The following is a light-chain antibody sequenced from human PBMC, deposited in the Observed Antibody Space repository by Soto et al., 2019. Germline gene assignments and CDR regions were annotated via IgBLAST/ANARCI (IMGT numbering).Light chain of an antibody. CDR2: RAS. V-gene: IGKV3-20*01. Sequence: ETVMTQSPATLSVSPGERATPSCRASQSLSGNYLAWYQQKPGQAPRILIYRASIRATGISDRFSGRGSGTDFTLTISRLEPEDFAVYYCQHYGASPWTFGQGTKVDIK. J-gene: IGKJ1*01. CDR3: QHYGASPWT. CDR1: QSLSGNY.